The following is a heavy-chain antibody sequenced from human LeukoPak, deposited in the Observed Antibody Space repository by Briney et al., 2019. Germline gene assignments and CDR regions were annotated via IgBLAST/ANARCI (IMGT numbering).Heavy chain of an antibody. Sequence: ASVKVSCKASGYTFTSYAMNWVRQAPGQGLEWMGWINTNTGNPTYAQGFTGRFVFSLDTSVSTAYLQISSLKAEDTAVYYCAKIGYSSSWYNDAFDIWGQGTMVTVSS. D-gene: IGHD6-13*01. CDR1: GYTFTSYA. CDR3: AKIGYSSSWYNDAFDI. V-gene: IGHV7-4-1*02. J-gene: IGHJ3*02. CDR2: INTNTGNP.